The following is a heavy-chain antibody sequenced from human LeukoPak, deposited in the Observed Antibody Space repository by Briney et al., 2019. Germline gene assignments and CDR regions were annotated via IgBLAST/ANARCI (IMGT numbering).Heavy chain of an antibody. CDR1: RFTFNSFA. Sequence: GGSLRLSCAASRFTFNSFAMTWVRQAPGKGLEWVSGIGDSGDSTSYADSVKGRFTIFRDNSKNTLYLQMNSLRAEDTAVYYCAKAMDLSLKYYYYGMDVWGQGTTVTVSS. CDR3: AKAMDLSLKYYYYGMDV. CDR2: IGDSGDST. V-gene: IGHV3-23*01. D-gene: IGHD3-16*02. J-gene: IGHJ6*02.